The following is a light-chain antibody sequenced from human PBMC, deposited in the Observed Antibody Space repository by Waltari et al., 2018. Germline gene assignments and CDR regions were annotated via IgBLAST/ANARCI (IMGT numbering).Light chain of an antibody. J-gene: IGLJ3*02. V-gene: IGLV2-23*02. Sequence: QSALTQPASVSGSPGQSITISCTGTSSDVGGYNYVSWYQQHPGKAPKLMIYDVSKRPSGVSSRFSGSKSGNTAYLTISGLQAEDEADYYCCSYAGSSTWVFGGGTKLTVL. CDR2: DVS. CDR3: CSYAGSSTWV. CDR1: SSDVGGYNY.